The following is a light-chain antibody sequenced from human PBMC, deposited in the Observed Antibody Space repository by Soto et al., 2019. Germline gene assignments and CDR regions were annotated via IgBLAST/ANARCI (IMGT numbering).Light chain of an antibody. CDR3: QQYNSYTST. CDR1: QSVSNW. Sequence: DIQMTQSPSTLSASVGDRVTITCRASQSVSNWLTWYQQKPGKAPKLLIYKASSLGSGVPSRFSGSGAGTEFSLTISSLQPDDFATYYCQQYNSYTSTFGQGTKLEIK. CDR2: KAS. J-gene: IGKJ2*01. V-gene: IGKV1-5*03.